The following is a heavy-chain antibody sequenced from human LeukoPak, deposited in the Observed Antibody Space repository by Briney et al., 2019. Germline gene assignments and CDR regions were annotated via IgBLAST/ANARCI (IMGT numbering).Heavy chain of an antibody. Sequence: GGSLRLSCAASGNTFKLYWMHWVRQVPGKRPVWVSRINDDGSDTIYADSVRGRFTISRDDAKNTVYLQMNNLRAEDTAVYYCARSGGGMTQLWSQVITNYFDYWGQGTLFTVSS. V-gene: IGHV3-74*01. J-gene: IGHJ4*02. D-gene: IGHD3-22*01. CDR3: ARSGGGMTQLWSQVITNYFDY. CDR1: GNTFKLYW. CDR2: INDDGSDT.